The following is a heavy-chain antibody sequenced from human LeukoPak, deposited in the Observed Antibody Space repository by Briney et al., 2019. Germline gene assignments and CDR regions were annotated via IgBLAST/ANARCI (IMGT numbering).Heavy chain of an antibody. D-gene: IGHD5-12*01. CDR1: GGTFSSYA. CDR3: ANSGYDSDYYYYYGMDV. Sequence: SVRVSCKASGGTFSSYAISWVRQAPGQGLEWMGGIIPIFGTANYAQKFQGRVTITADESTSTAYMELSSLRSEDTAVYYCANSGYDSDYYYYYGMDVWGQGTTVTVSS. CDR2: IIPIFGTA. V-gene: IGHV1-69*13. J-gene: IGHJ6*02.